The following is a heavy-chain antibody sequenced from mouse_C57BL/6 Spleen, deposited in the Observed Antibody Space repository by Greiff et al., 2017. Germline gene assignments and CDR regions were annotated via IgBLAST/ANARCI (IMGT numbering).Heavy chain of an antibody. CDR2: ISSGGDYI. CDR1: GFTFSSYA. D-gene: IGHD2-1*01. CDR3: TREGYGNYVDYAMDY. V-gene: IGHV5-9-1*02. Sequence: EVHLVESGEGLVKPGGSLKLSCAASGFTFSSYAMSWVRQTPEKRLEWVAYISSGGDYIYYADTVKGRFTISRDNARNTLYLQMSSLKSEDTAMYYCTREGYGNYVDYAMDYWGQGTSVTVSS. J-gene: IGHJ4*01.